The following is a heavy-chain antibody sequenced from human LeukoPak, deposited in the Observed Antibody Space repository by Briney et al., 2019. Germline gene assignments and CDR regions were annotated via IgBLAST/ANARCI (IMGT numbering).Heavy chain of an antibody. CDR2: IKEDGSET. Sequence: GGSLRLSCSASGFTLSHYWMTWVRQAPGKGLEWVASIKEDGSETSYVDSVKGRFTISRDNAKNSVYLQMNSLGGEDMAVYYCVRGGSYTFDPWGQGILVTVSS. J-gene: IGHJ5*02. CDR3: VRGGSYTFDP. CDR1: GFTLSHYW. V-gene: IGHV3-7*01. D-gene: IGHD1-26*01.